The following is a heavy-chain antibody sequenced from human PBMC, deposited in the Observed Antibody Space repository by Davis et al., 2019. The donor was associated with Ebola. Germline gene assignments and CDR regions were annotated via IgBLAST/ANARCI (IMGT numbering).Heavy chain of an antibody. CDR2: IYPGDSDT. CDR1: GYSFTTYC. V-gene: IGHV5-51*01. J-gene: IGHJ5*02. Sequence: SLTISCQVSGYSFTTYCLGWVRQMPGKGLEWMGIIYPGDSDTRYSPSFQGQVTISADKSISTAYLQWSSLKASDTAMYYCARHIARYYEILTGYYRGDWFDPWGQGTLVTVSS. D-gene: IGHD3-9*01. CDR3: ARHIARYYEILTGYYRGDWFDP.